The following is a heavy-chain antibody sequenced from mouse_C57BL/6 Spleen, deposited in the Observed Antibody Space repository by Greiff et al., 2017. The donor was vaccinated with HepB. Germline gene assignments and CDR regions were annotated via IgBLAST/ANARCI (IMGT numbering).Heavy chain of an antibody. V-gene: IGHV1-15*01. CDR2: IDPETGGT. Sequence: VQLQQSGAELVRPGASVTLSCKASGYTFTDYEMHWVKQTPVHGLEWIGAIDPETGGTAYNQKFKGKAILTADKSSSTAYMELRSLTSEDSAVYYCTRYYRNYYGSSLWFAYWGQGTLVTVSA. CDR1: GYTFTDYE. J-gene: IGHJ3*01. D-gene: IGHD1-1*01. CDR3: TRYYRNYYGSSLWFAY.